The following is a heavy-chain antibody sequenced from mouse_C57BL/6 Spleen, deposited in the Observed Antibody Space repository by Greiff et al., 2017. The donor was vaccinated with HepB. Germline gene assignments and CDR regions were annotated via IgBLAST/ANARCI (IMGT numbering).Heavy chain of an antibody. D-gene: IGHD2-4*01. CDR1: GYTFTDYY. CDR3: ARGLGGAWFAY. Sequence: EVQLQQSGPELVKPGASVKISCKASGYTFTDYYMNWVKQSHGKSLEWIGDINPNNGGTSYNQKFTGKATLTVDKSSSTAYMELRSLTSEDSAVYHCARGLGGAWFAYWGQGTLVTVSA. J-gene: IGHJ3*01. V-gene: IGHV1-26*01. CDR2: INPNNGGT.